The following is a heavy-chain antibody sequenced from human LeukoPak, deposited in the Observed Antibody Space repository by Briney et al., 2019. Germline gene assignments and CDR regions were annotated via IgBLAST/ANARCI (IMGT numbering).Heavy chain of an antibody. CDR1: GFTFSTYS. D-gene: IGHD3-16*01. V-gene: IGHV3-48*04. J-gene: IGHJ4*02. CDR3: ARDLGEDYYFDY. CDR2: ISSSGSTI. Sequence: GGSLRLSCAASGFTFSTYSMNWVRQAPGKGLEWVSYISSSGSTIYYADSVKGRFTISRDNAKNSLYLQMNSLRAEDTAVYYCARDLGEDYYFDYWGQGTLVTVSS.